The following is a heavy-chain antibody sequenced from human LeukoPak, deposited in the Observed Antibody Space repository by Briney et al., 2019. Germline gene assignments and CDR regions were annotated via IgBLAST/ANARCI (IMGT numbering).Heavy chain of an antibody. Sequence: PGGSLRLSCAASGFTFSSYGMHWVRQAPGKGLEWVAFIRYDGSNKYYADSVKGRFTISRDNSKNTLYLQMNSLRAEDTAVYYCAKDLVDTAMVNDFDYWGQGTLVTVSS. J-gene: IGHJ4*02. V-gene: IGHV3-30*02. CDR1: GFTFSSYG. D-gene: IGHD5-18*01. CDR2: IRYDGSNK. CDR3: AKDLVDTAMVNDFDY.